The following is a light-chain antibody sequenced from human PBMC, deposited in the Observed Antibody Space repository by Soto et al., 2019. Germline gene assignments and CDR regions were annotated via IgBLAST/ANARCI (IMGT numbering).Light chain of an antibody. J-gene: IGKJ2*01. CDR2: GAS. Sequence: EIVLTQSPGTLSLSPGERATLSCRASQSVSSTYLAWYQHKPGQAPRLLIYGASSRATGIPDRFSGSGSGTHFTPTISRLEPEDFALYYCQQYGGSPPYTFGQGTKLEIK. V-gene: IGKV3-20*01. CDR3: QQYGGSPPYT. CDR1: QSVSSTY.